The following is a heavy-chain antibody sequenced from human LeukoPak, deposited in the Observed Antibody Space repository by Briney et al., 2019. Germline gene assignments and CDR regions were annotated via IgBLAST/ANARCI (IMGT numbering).Heavy chain of an antibody. CDR2: ISYDGSNK. V-gene: IGHV3-30*03. CDR3: ARDGCGGGCIEYYFDY. J-gene: IGHJ4*02. CDR1: GFTFSSYG. Sequence: GGSLRLSCAASGFTFSSYGMHWVRQAPGKGLEWVAVISYDGSNKYYADSVKGRFTISRDNSKNTLYLQMNSLRAEDTAVYYCARDGCGGGCIEYYFDYWGQGTLVTVSS. D-gene: IGHD2-21*02.